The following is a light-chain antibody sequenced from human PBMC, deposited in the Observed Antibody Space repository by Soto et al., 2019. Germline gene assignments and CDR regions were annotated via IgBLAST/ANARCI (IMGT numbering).Light chain of an antibody. J-gene: IGLJ1*01. CDR1: PGDVGTYDL. CDR3: CSYAGSTTYV. Sequence: SVPTQPTSVSASPGQSITISCSRPPGDVGTYDLVSWYQHHPGKAPKLMIYEGSKRPSGVSNRFSGSTSGNTASLTISGLQAEDEADYYCCSYAGSTTYVFGTGTKVTVL. V-gene: IGLV2-23*01. CDR2: EGS.